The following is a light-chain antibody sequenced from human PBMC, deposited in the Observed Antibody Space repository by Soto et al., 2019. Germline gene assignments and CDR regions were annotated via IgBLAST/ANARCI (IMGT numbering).Light chain of an antibody. V-gene: IGLV2-11*01. CDR3: CSYAGSYTWV. CDR2: DVS. CDR1: SSDVGSYNF. J-gene: IGLJ3*02. Sequence: QSVLTQPRSVSGSPGQSVTISCTGTSSDVGSYNFVSWYQQDPGKAPKLMIYDVSKRPSGVPDRFSGSKSGNTASLTISGLQAEDEADYYCCSYAGSYTWVFGGGTKLTVL.